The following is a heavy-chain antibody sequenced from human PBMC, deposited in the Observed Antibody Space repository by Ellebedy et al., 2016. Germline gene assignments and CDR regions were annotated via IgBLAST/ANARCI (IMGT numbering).Heavy chain of an antibody. V-gene: IGHV3-43*01. CDR3: SAALDAFDI. Sequence: GESLKISXAASGFTFDDYTMHWVRQAPGKGLEWVSLISWDGGSTYYADSVKGRFTISRDNSKNSLYLQMNSLRTEDTALYYCSAALDAFDIWGQGTMVTVSS. CDR2: ISWDGGST. CDR1: GFTFDDYT. D-gene: IGHD3-3*02. J-gene: IGHJ3*02.